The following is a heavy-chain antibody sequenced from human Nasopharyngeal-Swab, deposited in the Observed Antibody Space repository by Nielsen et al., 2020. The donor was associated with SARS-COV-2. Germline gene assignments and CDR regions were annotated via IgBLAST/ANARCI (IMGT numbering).Heavy chain of an antibody. Sequence: WIRQPPGKGLEYVSAISSNGGSTYYANSVKGRFTISRDNSKNTLYLQMGSLRAEDMAVYYCARGVGYYDSSLLGCWGQGTLVTVSS. CDR2: ISSNGGST. J-gene: IGHJ4*02. D-gene: IGHD3-22*01. V-gene: IGHV3-64*01. CDR3: ARGVGYYDSSLLGC.